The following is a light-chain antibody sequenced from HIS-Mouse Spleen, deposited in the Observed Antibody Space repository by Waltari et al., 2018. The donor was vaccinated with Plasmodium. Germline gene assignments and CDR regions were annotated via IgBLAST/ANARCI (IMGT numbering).Light chain of an antibody. Sequence: SYELTQPPSVSVSPGQTARITCSGDALPKKYAYWYQQKSGQAPVLVIDEDSKRTSGIAERFSGSSSGTMATLTSSGAQVEDEADYYCYSTDSSGNHRVFGGGTKLTVL. CDR2: EDS. CDR3: YSTDSSGNHRV. CDR1: ALPKKY. V-gene: IGLV3-10*01. J-gene: IGLJ3*02.